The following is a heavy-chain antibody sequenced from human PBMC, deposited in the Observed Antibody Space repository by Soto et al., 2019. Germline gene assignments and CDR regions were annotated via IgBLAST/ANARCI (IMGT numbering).Heavy chain of an antibody. CDR1: GFTFSSYS. V-gene: IGHV3-21*01. J-gene: IGHJ4*02. D-gene: IGHD6-19*01. CDR2: ISSSSSYI. CDR3: ARDVSIGWCVGYFDY. Sequence: GGSLRLSCAASGFTFSSYSMNWVRQAPGKGLEWVSSISSSSSYIYYADSVKGRFTISRDNAKNSLYLQMNSLRAEDTAVYYCARDVSIGWCVGYFDYWGQGTLVTVSS.